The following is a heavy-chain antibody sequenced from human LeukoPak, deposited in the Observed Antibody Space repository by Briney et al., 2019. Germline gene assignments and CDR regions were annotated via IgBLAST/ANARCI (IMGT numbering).Heavy chain of an antibody. Sequence: SETLSLTCAVSGGSFSGYYWTWVRQPPGKGLEWIGEISHSGSANYNPSLMSRVTISLDTSKNHFSLNLSSVTAADTAVYYCARGQGTVTTHWGQGTLVTVSS. J-gene: IGHJ4*02. V-gene: IGHV4-34*01. CDR2: ISHSGSA. CDR1: GGSFSGYY. D-gene: IGHD4-17*01. CDR3: ARGQGTVTTH.